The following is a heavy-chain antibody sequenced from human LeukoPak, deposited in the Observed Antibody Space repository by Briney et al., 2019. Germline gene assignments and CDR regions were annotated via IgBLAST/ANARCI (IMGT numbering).Heavy chain of an antibody. Sequence: SETLSLTCTVSGGSISSGGYYWSWIRQHPGKGLEWIGYIYYSGSTYYNPSLKSRVTISVDTSKNQFSLKLSSVTAADTAVYYCARSITMIVVVPQPGAFDIWGQGTMVPVSS. CDR2: IYYSGST. J-gene: IGHJ3*02. CDR1: GGSISSGGYY. D-gene: IGHD3-22*01. V-gene: IGHV4-31*03. CDR3: ARSITMIVVVPQPGAFDI.